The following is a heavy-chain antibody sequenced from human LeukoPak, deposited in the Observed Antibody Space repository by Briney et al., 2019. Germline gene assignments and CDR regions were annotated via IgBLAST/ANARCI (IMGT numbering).Heavy chain of an antibody. D-gene: IGHD2-2*01. V-gene: IGHV4-4*07. Sequence: SETLSLTCTVSGGSISSYYWSWIRQPAGKGLEWIGRIYTSGSTNYNPSLKSRVTMSVDTSKNQFSLKLSSVTAADTAVYYCARSPTHCSSTSCRLYYFDYWGQGTLVTVSS. CDR1: GGSISSYY. CDR3: ARSPTHCSSTSCRLYYFDY. CDR2: IYTSGST. J-gene: IGHJ4*02.